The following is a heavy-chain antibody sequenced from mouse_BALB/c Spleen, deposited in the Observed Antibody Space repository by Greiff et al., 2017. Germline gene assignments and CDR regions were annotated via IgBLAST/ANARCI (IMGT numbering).Heavy chain of an antibody. CDR1: GFAFSSYD. J-gene: IGHJ3*01. D-gene: IGHD2-4*01. CDR2: ISSGGGST. CDR3: ARHGGDYDLFAY. V-gene: IGHV5-12-1*01. Sequence: EVHLVESGGGLVKPGGSLKLSCAASGFAFSSYDMSWVRQTPEKRLEWVAYISSGGGSTYYPDTVKGRFTISRDNAKNTLYLQMSSLKSEDTAMYYCARHGGDYDLFAYWGQGTLVTVSA.